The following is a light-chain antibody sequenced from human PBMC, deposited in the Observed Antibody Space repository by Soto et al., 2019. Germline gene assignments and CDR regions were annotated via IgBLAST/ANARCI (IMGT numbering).Light chain of an antibody. CDR1: QSVSSSY. CDR3: QQYCSSQEVT. J-gene: IGKJ4*01. CDR2: GAS. V-gene: IGKV3-20*01. Sequence: EIVLTQSPGTLSLSPGERATLSCRASQSVSSSYLAWYQQKPGQAPRHLIYGASSRATGIPDRFSGSGSGTDFTLTISRLEPEDFAVYYCQQYCSSQEVTFGGGTKVEIK.